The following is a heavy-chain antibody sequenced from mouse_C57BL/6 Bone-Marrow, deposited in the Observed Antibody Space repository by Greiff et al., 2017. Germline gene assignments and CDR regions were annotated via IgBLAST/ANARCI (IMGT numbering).Heavy chain of an antibody. CDR1: GYTFTNYW. V-gene: IGHV1-63*01. CDR2: IYPGGGYT. Sequence: VKLVESGAELVRPGTSVKMSCKASGYTFTNYWIGWAKQRPGHGLEWIGDIYPGGGYTNYNEKFKGKATLTADKSSSTAYMQCSSLTSEDSAIYYCARDRGDAMDYWGQGTSVTVSS. J-gene: IGHJ4*01. CDR3: ARDRGDAMDY.